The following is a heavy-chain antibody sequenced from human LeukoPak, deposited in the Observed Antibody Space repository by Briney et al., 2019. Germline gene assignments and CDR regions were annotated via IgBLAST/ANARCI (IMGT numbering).Heavy chain of an antibody. CDR3: AWYVVTPGLGV. D-gene: IGHD4-23*01. CDR1: AFTLRNYW. V-gene: IGHV3-7*04. Sequence: PSGTLCSSPAAPAFTLRNYWMTSVRPAPAPGLQSVANINPEGSAKYYVDSVMGRFTISKDNAKNSVYLQMNSLRPEDTAIYYCAWYVVTPGLGVFGQGTTATVSS. J-gene: IGHJ6*02. CDR2: INPEGSAK.